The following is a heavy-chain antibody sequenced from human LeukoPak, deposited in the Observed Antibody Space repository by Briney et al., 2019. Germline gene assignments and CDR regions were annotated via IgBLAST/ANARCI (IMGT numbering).Heavy chain of an antibody. CDR3: AKRLRKGVGGAPRFKDG. CDR2: IRYDGSNK. J-gene: IGHJ6*04. Sequence: GGSLTLSCAASGFIFITYGMHWVRQARGEGLEWVAFIRYDGSNKYHAVSVKGRFHIPRHNSKNTVYPKVNSLRAEDAAVYYLAKRLRKGVGGAPRFKDGWGKGTTVTVSS. D-gene: IGHD1-14*01. V-gene: IGHV3-30*02. CDR1: GFIFITYG.